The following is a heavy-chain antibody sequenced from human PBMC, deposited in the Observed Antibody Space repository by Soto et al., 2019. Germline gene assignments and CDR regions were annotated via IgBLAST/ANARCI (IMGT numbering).Heavy chain of an antibody. CDR2: ISGSGGST. CDR3: AKFRFDYYDSSGYYY. Sequence: GGSLRLSCAASGFTFSSYAMSWVRQAPGKGLEWVSAISGSGGSTYYADSVKGRFTISRDNSKNTLYLQMNSLRAEDTAVYYCAKFRFDYYDSSGYYYWGQGTLVTVSS. V-gene: IGHV3-23*01. CDR1: GFTFSSYA. D-gene: IGHD3-22*01. J-gene: IGHJ4*02.